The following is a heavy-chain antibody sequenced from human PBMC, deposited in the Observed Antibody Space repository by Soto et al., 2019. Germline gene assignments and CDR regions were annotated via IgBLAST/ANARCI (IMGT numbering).Heavy chain of an antibody. CDR3: ARYIVVVTATYAFDI. CDR2: ISYDGSNK. J-gene: IGHJ3*02. CDR1: GFTFSSYA. Sequence: QVQLVESGGGVVQPGRSLRLSCAASGFTFSSYAMHWVRQAPGKRLEWVAVISYDGSNKYYADSVKGRFTISRDNSKNTLYLQMNSLRAEDTAVYYCARYIVVVTATYAFDIWGQGTMVTVSS. V-gene: IGHV3-30-3*01. D-gene: IGHD2-21*02.